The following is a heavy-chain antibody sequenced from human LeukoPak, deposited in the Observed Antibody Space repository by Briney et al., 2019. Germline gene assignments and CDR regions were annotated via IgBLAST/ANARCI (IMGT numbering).Heavy chain of an antibody. J-gene: IGHJ4*02. CDR1: GGSISSSSYY. D-gene: IGHD3-16*02. V-gene: IGHV4-39*07. CDR3: ARDPGTLGGPLTFGGVIVNNPIVDY. Sequence: SSETLSLTCTVSGGSISSSSYYWGWIRQPPGKGLEWIGSIYYSGSTYYNPSLKSRVTISVDTSKNQFSLKLSSVTAADTAVYYCARDPGTLGGPLTFGGVIVNNPIVDYWGQGTLVTVSS. CDR2: IYYSGST.